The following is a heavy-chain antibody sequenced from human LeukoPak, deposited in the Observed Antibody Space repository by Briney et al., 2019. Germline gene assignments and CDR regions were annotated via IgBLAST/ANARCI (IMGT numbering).Heavy chain of an antibody. CDR1: GFTVSSNY. D-gene: IGHD3-22*01. CDR3: ARDGRGYYACYMGV. CDR2: IYSGGST. J-gene: IGHJ6*03. Sequence: GGSLRLSCAASGFTVSSNYMSWVRQAPGKGLEWVSVIYSGGSTYYADSVKGRFTISRDNSKNTLYLQMNSLRAEDTAVYYCARDGRGYYACYMGVWGKGTTVTVSS. V-gene: IGHV3-66*02.